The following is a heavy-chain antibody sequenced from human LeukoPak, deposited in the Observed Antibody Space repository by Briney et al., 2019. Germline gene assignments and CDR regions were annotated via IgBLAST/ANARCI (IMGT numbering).Heavy chain of an antibody. CDR1: GFTFTTYA. V-gene: IGHV3-30-3*01. CDR2: ISYDGSDK. CDR3: ARARTTTGTTRIAFDI. Sequence: GGSLRLSCAASGFTFTTYAMHWVRQAPGKGLDWVAVISYDGSDKYYADSVKGRFTISRDNSKNTLYLQMNSLRAEDTAVYYCARARTTTGTTRIAFDIWGQGTVVTVSS. J-gene: IGHJ3*02. D-gene: IGHD1-1*01.